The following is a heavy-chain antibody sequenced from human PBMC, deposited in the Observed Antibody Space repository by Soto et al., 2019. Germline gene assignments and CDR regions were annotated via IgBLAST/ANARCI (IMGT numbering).Heavy chain of an antibody. Sequence: GGSLRLSCAASGFFFGSSAMNWVRQAPGKGLEWVSGISGSGGNPNYADSVKGRFTISRDNSKNTLYLQMNSLRAEDTAVYYCAKRYCSSTSCYRVFDYWGQGTLVTVSS. J-gene: IGHJ4*02. CDR2: ISGSGGNP. CDR3: AKRYCSSTSCYRVFDY. V-gene: IGHV3-23*01. D-gene: IGHD2-2*02. CDR1: GFFFGSSA.